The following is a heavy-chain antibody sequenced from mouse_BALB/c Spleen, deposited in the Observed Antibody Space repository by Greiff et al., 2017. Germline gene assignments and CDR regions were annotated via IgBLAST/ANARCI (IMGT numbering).Heavy chain of an antibody. J-gene: IGHJ2*01. CDR3: ARGRGYYFDY. V-gene: IGHV3-6*02. CDR1: GYSITSGYY. Sequence: DVKLQESGPGLVKPSQSLSLTCSVTGYSITSGYYWNWIRQFPGNKLEWMGYISYDGSNNYNPSLKNRISITRDTSKNQFFLKLNSVTTEDTATYYCARGRGYYFDYWGQGTTLTVSS. CDR2: ISYDGSN.